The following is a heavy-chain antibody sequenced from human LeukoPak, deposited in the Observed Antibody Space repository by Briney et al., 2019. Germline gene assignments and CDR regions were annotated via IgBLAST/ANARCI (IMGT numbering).Heavy chain of an antibody. Sequence: GGSLRLSCAASGFTFDDYGMSWVRQAPGKGLEWVSGINWNGGSTGYADSVKGRFTISRDNAKNSLYLQMNSLRAEDTALYHCARVAPPHSSGWNAFDIWGQGTMVTVSS. J-gene: IGHJ3*02. V-gene: IGHV3-20*01. D-gene: IGHD6-19*01. CDR3: ARVAPPHSSGWNAFDI. CDR2: INWNGGST. CDR1: GFTFDDYG.